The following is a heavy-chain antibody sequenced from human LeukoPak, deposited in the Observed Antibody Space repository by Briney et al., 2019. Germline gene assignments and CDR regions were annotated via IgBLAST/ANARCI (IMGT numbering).Heavy chain of an antibody. CDR1: GFTFSSYS. Sequence: GGSLRLSCAASGFTFSSYSMNWVRQAPGKGLEWVSSISSSSSYIYYADSVKGRFTISRDNAKNSLYLQMNSLRAEDTAVYYCARGGGGYSGYSWFDPWGQGTLVTVSS. D-gene: IGHD5-12*01. CDR3: ARGGGGYSGYSWFDP. J-gene: IGHJ5*02. V-gene: IGHV3-21*01. CDR2: ISSSSSYI.